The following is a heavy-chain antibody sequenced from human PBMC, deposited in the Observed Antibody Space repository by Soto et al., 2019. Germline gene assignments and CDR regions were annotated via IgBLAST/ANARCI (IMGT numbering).Heavy chain of an antibody. V-gene: IGHV3-7*01. D-gene: IGHD3-22*01. CDR1: GFTFSSYW. J-gene: IGHJ6*02. CDR3: ARDLLGSGYYYADYYYYGMDV. CDR2: IKQDGSEK. Sequence: GGSLRLSCAASGFTFSSYWMSWVRQAPGKGLEWVANIKQDGSEKYYVDSVKGRFTISRDNSKNTLYLQMNSLRAEDTAVYYCARDLLGSGYYYADYYYYGMDVWGQGTTVTVSS.